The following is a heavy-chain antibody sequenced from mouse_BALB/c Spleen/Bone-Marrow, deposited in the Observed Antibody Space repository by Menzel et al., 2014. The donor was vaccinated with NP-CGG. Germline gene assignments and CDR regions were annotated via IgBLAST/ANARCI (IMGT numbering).Heavy chain of an antibody. V-gene: IGHV1-80*01. CDR1: GYAFSIYW. CDR2: IYPGDDDT. CDR3: ARGVISIDN. J-gene: IGHJ2*01. Sequence: QVTLKVSGAALVRPGSSVKISCTASGYAFSIYWMNWVKQRPGQGLEWIGQIYPGDDDTEYNGKFKGKAKLTAYRSSSTAYTQLNGLTSQDSAVYFCARGVISIDNGGQGTTLTVSS.